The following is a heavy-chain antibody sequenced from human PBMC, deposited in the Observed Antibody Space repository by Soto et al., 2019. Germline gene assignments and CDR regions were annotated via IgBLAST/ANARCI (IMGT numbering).Heavy chain of an antibody. CDR1: GYTFTGYY. CDR3: AKSHTTSGWYVTTDY. D-gene: IGHD6-19*01. CDR2: INPNSGGT. J-gene: IGHJ4*02. V-gene: IGHV1-2*04. Sequence: ASVKVSCKASGYTFTGYYMHWVRQAPGQGLEWMGWINPNSGGTNYAQKFQGWVTISRDNAKNSLYLQMNSLRAEDTALYYCAKSHTTSGWYVTTDYWGQGTRVTVSS.